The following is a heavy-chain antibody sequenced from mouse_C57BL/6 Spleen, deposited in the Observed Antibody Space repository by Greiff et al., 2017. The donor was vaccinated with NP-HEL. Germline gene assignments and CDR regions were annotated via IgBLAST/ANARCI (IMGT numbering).Heavy chain of an antibody. J-gene: IGHJ4*01. V-gene: IGHV5-16*01. CDR1: GFTFSDYY. Sequence: EVKLMESEGGLVQPGSSMKLSCTASGFTFSDYYMAWVRQVPEKGLEWVANINYDGSSTYYLDSLKSRFIISRDNAKNILYLQMSSLKSEDTATYYCARVYDGYYVGEYYYAMDYWGQGTSVTVSS. CDR2: INYDGSST. D-gene: IGHD2-3*01. CDR3: ARVYDGYYVGEYYYAMDY.